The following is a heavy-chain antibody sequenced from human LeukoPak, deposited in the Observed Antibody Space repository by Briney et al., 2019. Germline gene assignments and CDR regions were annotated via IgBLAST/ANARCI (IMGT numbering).Heavy chain of an antibody. V-gene: IGHV3-48*01. D-gene: IGHD2-8*01. CDR3: ARVQAGKWDFDY. Sequence: GGSLRLSCAASGFAFNTYSMNWVRQAPGKGLEWVSYIRSDSSIIYYADSVKGRFTMSRDNGKNSLYLQMNSLRVEDTAVYFCARVQAGKWDFDYWGQGTLVTVS. CDR1: GFAFNTYS. J-gene: IGHJ4*02. CDR2: IRSDSSII.